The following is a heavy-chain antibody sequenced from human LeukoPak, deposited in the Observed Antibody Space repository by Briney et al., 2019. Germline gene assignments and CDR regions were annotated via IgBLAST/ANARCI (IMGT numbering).Heavy chain of an antibody. D-gene: IGHD2-2*01. CDR1: GFTFNSFA. J-gene: IGHJ4*02. CDR3: AKDIRQSTVPQYYFDY. Sequence: GGSLRLSCAASGFTFNSFAMHWVRQAPGKGLEWVAFIRYDGSNKYYADSVKGRFTISRDNSKNTLYLQMNSLRAEDTAVYYCAKDIRQSTVPQYYFDYWGQGTLVTVSS. CDR2: IRYDGSNK. V-gene: IGHV3-30*02.